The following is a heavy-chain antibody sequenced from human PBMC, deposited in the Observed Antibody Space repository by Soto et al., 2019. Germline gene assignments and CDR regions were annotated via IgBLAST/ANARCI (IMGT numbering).Heavy chain of an antibody. CDR2: IDASGST. CDR3: ARGGNDFWSGPFDH. CDR1: DGSISTYY. D-gene: IGHD3-3*01. V-gene: IGHV4-4*07. J-gene: IGHJ4*02. Sequence: PSETLSLTCTVSDGSISTYYCNWIRQPAGKGLEWIGRIDASGSTDYDPSLKSRVTMSVDTSKNQFSLRLSSVTAADTAVYYCARGGNDFWSGPFDHWGQGAQATVSS.